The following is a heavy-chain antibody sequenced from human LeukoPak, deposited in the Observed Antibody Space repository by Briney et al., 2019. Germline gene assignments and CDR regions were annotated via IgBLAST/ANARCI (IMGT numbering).Heavy chain of an antibody. J-gene: IGHJ4*02. CDR1: GFTFSSYA. V-gene: IGHV3-30*04. D-gene: IGHD5-18*01. CDR2: ISYDGSNK. CDR3: ARDLRGYSYGPDY. Sequence: PGRSLRLSCAASGFTFSSYAMHWVRQAPGKGLEWVAVISYDGSNKYYADSVKGRFTISRDNSKNTLYLQMNSLRAEDTAVYYCARDLRGYSYGPDYWGQGTLVTVSS.